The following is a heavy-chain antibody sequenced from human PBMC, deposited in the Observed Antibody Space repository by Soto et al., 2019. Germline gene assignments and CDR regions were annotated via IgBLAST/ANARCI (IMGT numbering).Heavy chain of an antibody. V-gene: IGHV3-53*01. CDR1: GFTVSSNY. Sequence: EVQLVESGGGLIQPGGSLRLSCAASGFTVSSNYMSWVRQAPGKGLEWVSVIYSGGSTYYADSVKGRFTISRDNSKNTLYLQMNSLRAEDTAVYYCARVGLDSVAWLRFRAYGMDVWGQGTTVTVSS. J-gene: IGHJ6*02. CDR3: ARVGLDSVAWLRFRAYGMDV. CDR2: IYSGGST. D-gene: IGHD5-12*01.